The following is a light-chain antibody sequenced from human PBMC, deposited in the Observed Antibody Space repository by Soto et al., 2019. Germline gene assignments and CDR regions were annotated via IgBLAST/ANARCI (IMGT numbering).Light chain of an antibody. V-gene: IGKV1-5*01. CDR1: QGISGR. CDR2: DVS. J-gene: IGKJ1*01. Sequence: DIQMTQSPSNLSASVGDRVTITCRASQGISGRLAWYQQKPGKAPNLLIYDVSNLESGVPSRFSGTGSGTEFTITINSLQPDDFATYYCQQYNSYSTFGPGTKVEVE. CDR3: QQYNSYST.